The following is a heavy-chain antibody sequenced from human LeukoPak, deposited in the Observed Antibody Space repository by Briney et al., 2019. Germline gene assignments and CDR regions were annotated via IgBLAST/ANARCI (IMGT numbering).Heavy chain of an antibody. CDR2: IFYSGST. CDR1: GGSISTSSYY. Sequence: SETLSLTCTVSGGSISTSSYYWGWVRQPPGKGLEWIGNIFYSGSTYYSPSLKSRVTISVDTSKNQFSLKLSSVTAADTAVYYCARLTYYDYVWGSYRYGYFDYWGQGTLVTVSS. V-gene: IGHV4-39*07. J-gene: IGHJ4*02. CDR3: ARLTYYDYVWGSYRYGYFDY. D-gene: IGHD3-16*02.